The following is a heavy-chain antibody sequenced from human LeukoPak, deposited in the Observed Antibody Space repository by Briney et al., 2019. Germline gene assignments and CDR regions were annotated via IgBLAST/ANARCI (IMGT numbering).Heavy chain of an antibody. CDR3: ARDPTTVTSTSDDY. V-gene: IGHV3-23*01. CDR1: GFTFSSYA. CDR2: ISGSGGST. Sequence: GGSLRLSCAASGFTFSSYAMSWVRQAPGKGLEWVSAISGSGGSTYYADSVKGRFTISRDNAKNSLYLQMNSLRAEDTAVYYRARDPTTVTSTSDDYWGQGTLVTVSS. J-gene: IGHJ4*02. D-gene: IGHD4-17*01.